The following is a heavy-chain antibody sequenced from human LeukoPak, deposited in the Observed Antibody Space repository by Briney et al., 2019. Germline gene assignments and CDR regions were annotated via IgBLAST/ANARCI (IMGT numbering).Heavy chain of an antibody. CDR2: IYYSGNT. Sequence: SETLSLTCTVSGGSITSADYYWTWIRQPPGKGLEWIGYIYYSGNTYYNPSLKSRVAISLDTSKNQFSLKLSSVTAADTAVYYCARGGRSRYSSSWFLPSFDYWGQGTLVTVSS. CDR3: ARGGRSRYSSSWFLPSFDY. D-gene: IGHD6-13*01. J-gene: IGHJ4*02. CDR1: GGSITSADYY. V-gene: IGHV4-30-4*01.